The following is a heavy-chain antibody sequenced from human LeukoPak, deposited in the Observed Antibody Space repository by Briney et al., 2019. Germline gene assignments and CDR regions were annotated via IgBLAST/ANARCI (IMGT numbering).Heavy chain of an antibody. CDR3: AREVVGATPDY. J-gene: IGHJ4*02. CDR2: ISSSGTNI. D-gene: IGHD1-26*01. Sequence: PGGSLTLSCAASGFTFSGYNMNWLRQTAEKGLEWVSSISSSGTNIYYADSVRGRFTTSRDNAKNSLFLQMDSLRVEDTAVYYCAREVVGATPDYWGQGTAVTVSS. V-gene: IGHV3-21*01. CDR1: GFTFSGYN.